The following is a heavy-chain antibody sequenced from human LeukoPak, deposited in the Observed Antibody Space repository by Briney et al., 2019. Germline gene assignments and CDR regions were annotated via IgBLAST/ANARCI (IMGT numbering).Heavy chain of an antibody. D-gene: IGHD3-10*01. CDR1: GGSISSYY. Sequence: QPSETLSLTCTVSGGSISSYYWNWVRQAPGKGLEWVANIRPDGNSKSYADSVKGRFTISRDNSKNTLYLQMNSLRAEDTAVYYCARVTYGSGTYGAFDYWGQGTLVTVSS. CDR2: IRPDGNSK. V-gene: IGHV3-33*08. J-gene: IGHJ4*02. CDR3: ARVTYGSGTYGAFDY.